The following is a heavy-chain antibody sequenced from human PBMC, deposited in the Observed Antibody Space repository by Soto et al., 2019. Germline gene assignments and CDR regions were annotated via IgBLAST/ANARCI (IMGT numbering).Heavy chain of an antibody. J-gene: IGHJ3*02. CDR1: GFTFSSYS. V-gene: IGHV3-48*04. CDR3: ARPGYCSSTSCYDAFDI. CDR2: ISSSSSTI. D-gene: IGHD2-2*01. Sequence: WGSLRLSCAASGFTFSSYSMNWVRQAPGKGLEWVSYISSSSSTIYYADSVKGRFTISRDNAKNSLYLQMNSLRAEDTAVYYCARPGYCSSTSCYDAFDIWGQGTMVTVSS.